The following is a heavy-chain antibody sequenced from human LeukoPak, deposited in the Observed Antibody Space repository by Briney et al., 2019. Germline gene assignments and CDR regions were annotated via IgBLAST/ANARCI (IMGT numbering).Heavy chain of an antibody. J-gene: IGHJ3*02. CDR3: ARGGDIVGDIRSAFDI. V-gene: IGHV3-33*05. Sequence: GRSLRLSCAASGFTFSSYGMHWVRQAPGKGLEWVAAISYDGSRKYYADSVKGRFTISRDNSKSTLYLQMNSLRAEDTALYYCARGGDIVGDIRSAFDIWGPGTLVTVSS. CDR2: ISYDGSRK. D-gene: IGHD1-26*01. CDR1: GFTFSSYG.